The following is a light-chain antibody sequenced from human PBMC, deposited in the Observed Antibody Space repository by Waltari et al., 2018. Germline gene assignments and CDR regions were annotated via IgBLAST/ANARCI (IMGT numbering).Light chain of an antibody. V-gene: IGKV1-39*01. CDR1: QTISNY. J-gene: IGKJ1*01. CDR3: QQSYSTQT. CDR2: SAS. Sequence: DIQMTQSPSSLSASVGDRVTITCRASQTISNYLNWYQQKPGKAPKLLIYSASTLQSGVPSRFSGSRYGTDFTLTISSLQPEDFATYYWQQSYSTQTFGQGTKVEVK.